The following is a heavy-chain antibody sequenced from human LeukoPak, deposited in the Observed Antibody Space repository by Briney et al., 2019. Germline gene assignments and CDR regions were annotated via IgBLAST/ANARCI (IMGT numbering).Heavy chain of an antibody. V-gene: IGHV4-31*03. CDR3: ARGDSSGYYFDY. CDR2: IYYSGNT. D-gene: IGHD3-22*01. CDR1: GGSISSGGYY. Sequence: SETLSLTCTVSGGSISSGGYYWSWIRQHPGKGLEWIGYIYYSGNTYYSGNTYYNPSLKSRVTISEDTSKNQFSLKVSSVTAADMAVYYCARGDSSGYYFDYWGQGTLVTVSS. J-gene: IGHJ4*02.